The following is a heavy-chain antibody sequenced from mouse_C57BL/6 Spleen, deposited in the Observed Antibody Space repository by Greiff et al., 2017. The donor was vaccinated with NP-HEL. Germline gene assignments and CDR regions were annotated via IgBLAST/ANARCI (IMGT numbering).Heavy chain of an antibody. CDR2: IDPSDSET. CDR3: ARSGYYGGYFDV. Sequence: QVQLQQPGAELVRPGSSVKLSCKASGYTFTSYWMRWVKQRPIQGLEWIGNIDPSDSETHYNQKFKDKATLTVDKSSSTAYMQLSSLTSEDSAVYYCARSGYYGGYFDVWGTGTTVTVSS. V-gene: IGHV1-52*01. CDR1: GYTFTSYW. D-gene: IGHD1-1*01. J-gene: IGHJ1*03.